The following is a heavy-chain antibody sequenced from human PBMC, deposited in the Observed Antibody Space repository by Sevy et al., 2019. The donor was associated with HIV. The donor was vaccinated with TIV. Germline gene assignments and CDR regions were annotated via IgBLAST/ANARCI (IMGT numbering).Heavy chain of an antibody. V-gene: IGHV3-11*06. J-gene: IGHJ4*02. CDR2: ISSGSRYT. D-gene: IGHD2-21*01. CDR1: GFTFSDYY. Sequence: GGSLRLSCAASGFTFSDYYMTWIRQAPGKGLEWVSYISSGSRYTNYADSVKGRFAISRDNAKNSLYLQRSSLRAEDTAVYYCTRVRVVAADYYFDYWGQGTLVTVSS. CDR3: TRVRVVAADYYFDY.